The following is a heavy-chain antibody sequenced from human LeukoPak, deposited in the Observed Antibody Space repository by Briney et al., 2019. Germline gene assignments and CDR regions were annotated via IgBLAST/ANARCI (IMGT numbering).Heavy chain of an antibody. V-gene: IGHV5-51*01. CDR2: IYPGDSHV. CDR1: GYTFTNYN. D-gene: IGHD3-22*01. J-gene: IGHJ4*02. Sequence: GDSLKISCSGSGYTFTNYNIAWVRQMPGKGLEFMGIIYPGDSHVTYSPSFQGQVTISADKSVSTTYLQWSSLKASDTAIHYCARLDEGFYYDGGGFLYWGQGTLLAVSS. CDR3: ARLDEGFYYDGGGFLY.